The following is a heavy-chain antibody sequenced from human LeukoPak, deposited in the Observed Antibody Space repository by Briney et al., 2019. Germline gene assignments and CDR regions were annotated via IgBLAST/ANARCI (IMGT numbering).Heavy chain of an antibody. CDR3: ARYVWGSYPTFEDY. Sequence: SETLSLSCTVSGGSISSYYWSWIRQPPGKGLEWIGYIYYSGSTNYNPSLKSRVTISVDTSKNKFSLKLSSVTAADTAVYYCARYVWGSYPTFEDYWGQGTLVTVSS. J-gene: IGHJ4*02. D-gene: IGHD3-16*02. V-gene: IGHV4-59*01. CDR1: GGSISSYY. CDR2: IYYSGST.